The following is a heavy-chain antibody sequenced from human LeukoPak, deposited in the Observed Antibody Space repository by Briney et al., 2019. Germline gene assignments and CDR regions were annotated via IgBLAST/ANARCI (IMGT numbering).Heavy chain of an antibody. J-gene: IGHJ4*02. D-gene: IGHD2/OR15-2a*01. CDR3: ARGGDVIVLKSGFDY. V-gene: IGHV3-23*01. Sequence: GGSLRLSCAASGFTFSSYAMSWVRQAPGKGLEWVSAISGSGGSTYYADSVKGRFTISRDNSKNTLYLQMNSLRAEDTAVYYCARGGDVIVLKSGFDYWGQGTLVTVSS. CDR2: ISGSGGST. CDR1: GFTFSSYA.